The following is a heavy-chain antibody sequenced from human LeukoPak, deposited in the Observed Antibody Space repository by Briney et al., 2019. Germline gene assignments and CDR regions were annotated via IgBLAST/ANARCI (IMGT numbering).Heavy chain of an antibody. Sequence: GGSLRLSCAASGFTFSNYRMHWVRQAPGKGLVWVSHIHSDGSSTTYADSVMARFTISRDNAKNTLYLQMNSLRAEDTAVYYCARRNTATTYAFDIWGQGTMVTVSS. CDR1: GFTFSNYR. CDR2: IHSDGSST. D-gene: IGHD5-18*01. CDR3: ARRNTATTYAFDI. V-gene: IGHV3-74*01. J-gene: IGHJ3*02.